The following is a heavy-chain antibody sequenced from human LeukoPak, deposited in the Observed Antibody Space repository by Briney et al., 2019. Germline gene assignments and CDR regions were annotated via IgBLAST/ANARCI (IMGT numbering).Heavy chain of an antibody. J-gene: IGHJ3*02. CDR1: GFTFSSYW. Sequence: GGSLRLSCAASGFTFSSYWMSWVRQAPGKGLEWVANIKQDGSEKYYVDSVKGRFTISRDNAKNSLYLRMNSLRAEDTAVYYCARDGIVMVVGTFDIWGQGTMVTVSS. V-gene: IGHV3-7*01. D-gene: IGHD2-8*02. CDR2: IKQDGSEK. CDR3: ARDGIVMVVGTFDI.